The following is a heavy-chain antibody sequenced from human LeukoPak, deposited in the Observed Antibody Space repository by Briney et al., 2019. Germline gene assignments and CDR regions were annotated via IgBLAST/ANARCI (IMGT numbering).Heavy chain of an antibody. J-gene: IGHJ4*02. CDR3: AKDIVGRMFSHCSSTSCSIFDY. Sequence: GGSLRLSCAASGFTFDDYAMHWFRQAPGKGLEWVSLISWDGGSTYYADSVKGRFTISRDNSKNSLYLQMNSLRAEDTALYYCAKDIVGRMFSHCSSTSCSIFDYWGQGTLVTVSS. CDR2: ISWDGGST. CDR1: GFTFDDYA. D-gene: IGHD2-2*01. V-gene: IGHV3-43D*03.